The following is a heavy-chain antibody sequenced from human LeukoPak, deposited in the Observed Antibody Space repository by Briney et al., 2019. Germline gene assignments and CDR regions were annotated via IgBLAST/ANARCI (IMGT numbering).Heavy chain of an antibody. V-gene: IGHV3-30*18. CDR2: ISYDGSNK. CDR1: GFTFSSYG. Sequence: PGGSLRVSCAASGFTFSSYGMHWVRRAPGKGLEWVAVISYDGSNKYYADSVKGRFTISRDNSKNTLYLQMNSLRAEDTAVYYCAKDRAWLRFWEYYYYGMDVWGQGTTVTVSS. CDR3: AKDRAWLRFWEYYYYGMDV. J-gene: IGHJ6*02. D-gene: IGHD3-3*01.